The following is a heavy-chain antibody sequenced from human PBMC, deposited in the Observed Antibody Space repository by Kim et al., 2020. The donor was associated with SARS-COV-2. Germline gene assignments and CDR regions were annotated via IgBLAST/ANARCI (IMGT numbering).Heavy chain of an antibody. Sequence: SETLSLTCAVYGGSFSGYYWSWIRQPPGKGLEWIGEINHSGSTNYNPSLKSRVTISVDTSKNQFSLKLSSVTAADTAVYYCARGYYDSSGYQGGIDYWGQGTLVTVSS. V-gene: IGHV4-34*01. D-gene: IGHD3-22*01. CDR1: GGSFSGYY. CDR2: INHSGST. CDR3: ARGYYDSSGYQGGIDY. J-gene: IGHJ4*02.